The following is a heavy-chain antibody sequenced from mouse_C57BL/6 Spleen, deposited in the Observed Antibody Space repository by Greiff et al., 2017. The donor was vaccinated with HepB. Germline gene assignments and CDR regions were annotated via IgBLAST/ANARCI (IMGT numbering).Heavy chain of an antibody. V-gene: IGHV1-50*01. J-gene: IGHJ2*01. Sequence: VQLQQPGAELVKPGASVKLSCKASGYTFTSYWMQWVKQRPGQGLEWIGEIDPSDSYTNYKQKFKGKATLTVDTSSSTSYMQLSSLTSEDSAVYYCARGTIITTVASFDYWGQGTTLTVSS. CDR1: GYTFTSYW. CDR3: ARGTIITTVASFDY. D-gene: IGHD1-1*01. CDR2: IDPSDSYT.